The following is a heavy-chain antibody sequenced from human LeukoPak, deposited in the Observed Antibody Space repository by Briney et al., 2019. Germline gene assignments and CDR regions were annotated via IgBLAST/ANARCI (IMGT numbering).Heavy chain of an antibody. CDR2: IKQDGSEK. V-gene: IGHV3-7*03. Sequence: QPGGSLRLSCAASGFTFSSYWMSWVRQAPGKGLEWVANIKQDGSEKYYVDSVKGRFTISRDNAKNSLYLQMNSLRAEDTALYYCAKDLIAVAGPGGYYYYGMDVWGQGTTVTVSS. D-gene: IGHD6-19*01. CDR3: AKDLIAVAGPGGYYYYGMDV. J-gene: IGHJ6*02. CDR1: GFTFSSYW.